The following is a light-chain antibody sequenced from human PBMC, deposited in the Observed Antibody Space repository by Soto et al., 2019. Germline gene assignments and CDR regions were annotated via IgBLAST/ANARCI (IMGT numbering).Light chain of an antibody. CDR2: DVS. V-gene: IGLV2-14*01. CDR3: SSYTSTRKGVL. Sequence: QSALTQPASVSGSPGQSITISCTGTSSDVGGYNFVSWYQQHPGKAPKLMIFDVSSRPSGISNRFSGSKSGNTASLTISGLQAEDEADYYGSSYTSTRKGVLFGGGTKLTVL. CDR1: SSDVGGYNF. J-gene: IGLJ2*01.